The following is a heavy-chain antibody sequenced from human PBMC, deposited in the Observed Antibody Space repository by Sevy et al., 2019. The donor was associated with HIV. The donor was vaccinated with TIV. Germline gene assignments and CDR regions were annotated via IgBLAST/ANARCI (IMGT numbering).Heavy chain of an antibody. CDR3: ARDCSSTSCLWGLDV. CDR2: IKLDGSEK. Sequence: GGSLRLSCAASGFTFSNYWMSWVRQAPGKGLEWVANIKLDGSEKYYVDAVKGRFTSSRDNAKNSLYLQMNSLRAEDTALYYCARDCSSTSCLWGLDVWGQGTTVTVSS. CDR1: GFTFSNYW. V-gene: IGHV3-7*03. J-gene: IGHJ6*02. D-gene: IGHD2-2*01.